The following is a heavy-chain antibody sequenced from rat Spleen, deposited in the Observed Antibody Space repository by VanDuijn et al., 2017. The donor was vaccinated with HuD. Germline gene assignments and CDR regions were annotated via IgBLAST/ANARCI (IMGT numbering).Heavy chain of an antibody. J-gene: IGHJ2*01. Sequence: EVQLVESGGGLVQPGRSLKLSCAASGFTFSNYGMHWIRQAPTKGLEWVASISPSGGSTYYRDSVKGRFTISRDNAKSTLYLQMDSLRSEDTATYYCATDLTTVATVLDYWGQGVMVTVSS. CDR1: GFTFSNYG. CDR3: ATDLTTVATVLDY. D-gene: IGHD1-3*01. V-gene: IGHV5-19*01. CDR2: ISPSGGST.